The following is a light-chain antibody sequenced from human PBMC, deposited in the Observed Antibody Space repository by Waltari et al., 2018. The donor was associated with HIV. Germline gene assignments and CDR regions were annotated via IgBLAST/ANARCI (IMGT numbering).Light chain of an antibody. CDR2: EVS. J-gene: IGLJ2*01. Sequence: QSALTQPPSASGSPGQSVTLTCTGTSSDVGGYNYVSWYQQHPGKAPKLLISEVSKRPSGALDGFSGSKSGNTASLTVSGLQAEDEADYYCLSYTGGNRVIFGGGTKLTVL. CDR1: SSDVGGYNY. CDR3: LSYTGGNRVI. V-gene: IGLV2-8*01.